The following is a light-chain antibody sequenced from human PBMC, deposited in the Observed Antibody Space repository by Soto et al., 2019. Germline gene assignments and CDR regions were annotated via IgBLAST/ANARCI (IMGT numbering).Light chain of an antibody. CDR1: QSVSSN. J-gene: IGKJ1*01. CDR2: GAS. Sequence: EIVMAQSPATLSVSPGERATLSCRASQSVSSNLACYQQKPGQPPRLLIYGASTRATGITARFSGSGSGTEFTLTISSLQSEDFAVYYCQQYNNWPPWTFGQGTKVDIK. V-gene: IGKV3-15*01. CDR3: QQYNNWPPWT.